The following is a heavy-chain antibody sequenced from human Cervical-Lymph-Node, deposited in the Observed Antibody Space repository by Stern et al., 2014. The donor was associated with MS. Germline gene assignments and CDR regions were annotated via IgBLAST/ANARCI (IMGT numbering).Heavy chain of an antibody. V-gene: IGHV1-69*01. CDR3: ARGDSEAPIYYFDY. J-gene: IGHJ4*02. CDR1: GGTFSTFA. CDR2: ITPRFDAT. Sequence: VQLLESGAEVKKPGSSVKVSCQTSGGTFSTFAIGWVRQAPGQGLEWMGGITPRFDATNYAQNFQGRLTITADESTRTAYMELSSLRPDYTAMYYCARGDSEAPIYYFDYWGQGTLVTVSS. D-gene: IGHD2-21*01.